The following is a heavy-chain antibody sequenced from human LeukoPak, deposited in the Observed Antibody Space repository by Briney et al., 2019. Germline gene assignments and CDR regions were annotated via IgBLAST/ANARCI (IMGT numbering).Heavy chain of an antibody. CDR3: ARDIVVVVAATRGSYYYGMDV. CDR2: IYYSGST. Sequence: SETLSLTCTVSGGSISSSSYYWGWLRQPPGKGLEWIGSIYYSGSTYYNPSLKSRVTISVDTSKNQFSLKLSSVTAADTAVYYCARDIVVVVAATRGSYYYGMDVWGQGTTVTVSS. D-gene: IGHD2-15*01. J-gene: IGHJ6*02. CDR1: GGSISSSSYY. V-gene: IGHV4-39*01.